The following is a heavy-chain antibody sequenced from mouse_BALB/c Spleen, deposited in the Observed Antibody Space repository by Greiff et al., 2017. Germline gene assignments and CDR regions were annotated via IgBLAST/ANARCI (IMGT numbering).Heavy chain of an antibody. CDR3: ARFSITTIAY. Sequence: EVQLQQSGPGLVKPSQSLSLTCSVTGYSITSGYYWNWIRQFPGNKLEWMGYISYDGSNNYNPSLKNRISITRDTSKNQFFLKLNSVTTEDTATYYCARFSITTIAYWGQGTLVTVSA. D-gene: IGHD2-4*01. J-gene: IGHJ3*01. CDR2: ISYDGSN. CDR1: GYSITSGYY. V-gene: IGHV3-6*02.